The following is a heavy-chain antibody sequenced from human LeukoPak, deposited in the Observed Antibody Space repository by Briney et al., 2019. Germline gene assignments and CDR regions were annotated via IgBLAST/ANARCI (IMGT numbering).Heavy chain of an antibody. CDR1: GGSISNSNW. Sequence: SETLSLTCAVSGGSISNSNWWSWIRQPAGKGLEWIGRIYTSGSTNYNPSLKSRVTISVDTSKNQFSLKLSSVTAADTAVYYCASSTESSSSTAAEYFQHWGQGTLVTVSS. CDR3: ASSTESSSSTAAEYFQH. D-gene: IGHD6-13*01. CDR2: IYTSGST. V-gene: IGHV4-4*07. J-gene: IGHJ1*01.